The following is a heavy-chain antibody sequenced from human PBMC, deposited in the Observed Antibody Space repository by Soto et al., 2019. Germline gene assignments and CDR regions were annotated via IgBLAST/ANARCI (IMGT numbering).Heavy chain of an antibody. CDR1: VFSFSSYA. J-gene: IGHJ4*02. CDR3: ANRSSGWYFDY. CDR2: ISGSGDST. D-gene: IGHD6-19*01. V-gene: IGHV3-23*01. Sequence: EVQLLESGGGLVQPGGSLRLSCAAFVFSFSSYAMNWVRRAPGKGLEWVSVISGSGDSTYYADSVKGRFTISRDNSKKTMYLQMISLRDEDTAVYYCANRSSGWYFDYWGQGTLFILSS.